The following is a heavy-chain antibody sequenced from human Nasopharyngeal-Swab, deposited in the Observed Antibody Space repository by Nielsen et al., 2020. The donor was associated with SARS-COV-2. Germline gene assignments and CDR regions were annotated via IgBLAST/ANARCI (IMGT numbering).Heavy chain of an antibody. CDR3: ARKIAAAALAVDAFDI. D-gene: IGHD6-13*01. Sequence: WVRQAPGQGLEWMGWISAYNGNTNYAQKLQGRVTMTTDTSTSTAYMELSSLRSEDTAVYYCARKIAAAALAVDAFDIWGQGTMVTVSS. CDR2: ISAYNGNT. J-gene: IGHJ3*02. V-gene: IGHV1-18*01.